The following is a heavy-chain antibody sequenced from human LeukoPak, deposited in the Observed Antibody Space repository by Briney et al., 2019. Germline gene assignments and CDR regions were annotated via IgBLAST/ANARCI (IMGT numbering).Heavy chain of an antibody. V-gene: IGHV4-39*07. CDR1: GGSISSSSYY. CDR3: ARRTTPLRYNYCGGDCYSGFDY. D-gene: IGHD2-21*02. Sequence: KSSETLSLTCTVSGGSISSSSYYWGWIRQPPGKGLEWIGSIYYSGSTYYNPSLKSRVTISVDTSKNQFSLKLSSVTAADTAVYYCARRTTPLRYNYCGGDCYSGFDYWGQGTLVTVSS. J-gene: IGHJ4*02. CDR2: IYYSGST.